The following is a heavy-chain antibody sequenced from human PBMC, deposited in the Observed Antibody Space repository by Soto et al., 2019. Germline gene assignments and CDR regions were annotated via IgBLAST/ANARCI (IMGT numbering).Heavy chain of an antibody. Sequence: EGSLRLSCDVSGFTFGSNEMNWVRQAPGKGLEWVSHTSGSGSTIYYADFLKCRFTIYRDNAKNSLYLQMNSLRAEDTAVYYCVRGSRDYYDSSGFEYWGQGTLVTVSS. CDR1: GFTFGSNE. CDR3: VRGSRDYYDSSGFEY. V-gene: IGHV3-48*03. CDR2: TSGSGSTI. J-gene: IGHJ4*02. D-gene: IGHD3-22*01.